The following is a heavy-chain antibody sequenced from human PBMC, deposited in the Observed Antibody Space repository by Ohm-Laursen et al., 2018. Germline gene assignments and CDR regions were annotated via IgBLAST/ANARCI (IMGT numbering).Heavy chain of an antibody. V-gene: IGHV3-30*03. J-gene: IGHJ4*02. CDR3: ARVVTGYSQWDY. Sequence: RSLRLSCAASGFTFSTYGMHWVRQAPGKGLEWVAVISYDGSNKYYADSVKGRFTISRDNSKNTMYLQMNSMRAEDAAVYYCARVVTGYSQWDYRGQGTLVTVSS. CDR2: ISYDGSNK. D-gene: IGHD5-18*01. CDR1: GFTFSTYG.